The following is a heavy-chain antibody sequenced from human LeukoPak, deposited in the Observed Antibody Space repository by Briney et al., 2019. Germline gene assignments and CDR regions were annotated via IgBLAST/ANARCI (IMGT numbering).Heavy chain of an antibody. CDR2: ISVYNGNT. V-gene: IGHV1-18*01. J-gene: IGHJ4*02. CDR3: ARASCSGGSCYWKFDY. CDR1: GYTFTSYG. Sequence: ASVKVSCKASGYTFTSYGISWVRQAPGQGLEWMGWISVYNGNTNYAQKFQGRVTMTTDTSTSTAYMELRSLRSEDTAVYYCARASCSGGSCYWKFDYWGQGTLVTVSS. D-gene: IGHD2-15*01.